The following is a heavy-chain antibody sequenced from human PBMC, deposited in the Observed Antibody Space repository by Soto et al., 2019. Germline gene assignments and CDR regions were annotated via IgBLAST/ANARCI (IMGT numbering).Heavy chain of an antibody. CDR3: ARDLDIVVVTAQDAFDI. V-gene: IGHV1-46*01. Sequence: ASVKVSCKASGYTFTSYYMHWVRQAPGQGLEWMGIINPSGGSTSYAQKFQGRVTMTRDTSTSTVYMELSSLRSEDTAVYYCARDLDIVVVTAQDAFDIWGQGTMVTVSS. CDR2: INPSGGST. D-gene: IGHD2-21*02. CDR1: GYTFTSYY. J-gene: IGHJ3*02.